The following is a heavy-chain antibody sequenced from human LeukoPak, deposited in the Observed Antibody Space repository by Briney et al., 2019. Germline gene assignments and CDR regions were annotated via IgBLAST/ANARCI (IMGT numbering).Heavy chain of an antibody. Sequence: ASVKVSCEASGYTFTSYYMHWVRQAPGQGLEWMGIINPSGGSTSYAQKFQGRVTMTRDTSTSTVYMELSSLRSEDTAVYYCARERDAAMVIRRYYYFDYWGQGTLVTVSS. CDR2: INPSGGST. J-gene: IGHJ4*02. V-gene: IGHV1-46*01. D-gene: IGHD5-18*01. CDR1: GYTFTSYY. CDR3: ARERDAAMVIRRYYYFDY.